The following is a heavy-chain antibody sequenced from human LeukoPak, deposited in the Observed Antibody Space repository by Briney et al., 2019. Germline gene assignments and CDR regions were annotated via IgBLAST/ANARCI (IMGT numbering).Heavy chain of an antibody. CDR1: GGSISSYY. D-gene: IGHD3-22*01. Sequence: SETLSLTCTVSGGSISSYYWSWIRQPPGKGLEWIGYIYYSGSTNYNPSLKSRVTISVDTSKNQFSLKLGSVTAADTAVYYCARPLITHDAFDIWGQGTMVTVSS. CDR2: IYYSGST. CDR3: ARPLITHDAFDI. J-gene: IGHJ3*02. V-gene: IGHV4-59*08.